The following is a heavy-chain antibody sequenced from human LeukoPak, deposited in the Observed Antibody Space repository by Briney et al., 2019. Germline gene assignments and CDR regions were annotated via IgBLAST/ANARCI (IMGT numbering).Heavy chain of an antibody. CDR3: ARDGGEYSGSYRGDY. V-gene: IGHV4-61*02. J-gene: IGHJ4*02. D-gene: IGHD1-26*01. CDR1: GGSISSGSYY. CDR2: IYTSGST. Sequence: SQTLSLTCTVSGGSISSGSYYWSWIRQPAGKGLEWVGRIYTSGSTNYNPSHKRRATISVDTSKNQFSLKLSSVTAADTAVYYCARDGGEYSGSYRGDYWGQGTLVTVSS.